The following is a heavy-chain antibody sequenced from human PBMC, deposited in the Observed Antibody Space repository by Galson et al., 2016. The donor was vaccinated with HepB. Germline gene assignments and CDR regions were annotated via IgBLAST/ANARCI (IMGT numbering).Heavy chain of an antibody. V-gene: IGHV1-46*01. Sequence: SVKVSCKASGYTFIYYYIQWVRQAPGQGLEWMGMINPTGGSISFAQKFLGRVTMTRDTSTSTVYMELSSLRSEDTAVYYCAMSAYTYSPFDYWGLGTLVTVSS. CDR2: INPTGGSI. J-gene: IGHJ4*02. CDR3: AMSAYTYSPFDY. D-gene: IGHD3-16*01. CDR1: GYTFIYYY.